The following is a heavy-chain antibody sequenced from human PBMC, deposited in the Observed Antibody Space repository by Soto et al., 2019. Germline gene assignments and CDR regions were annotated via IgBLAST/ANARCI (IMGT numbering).Heavy chain of an antibody. CDR1: GGTFGSYT. V-gene: IGHV1-69*16. D-gene: IGHD3-9*01. CDR3: ARGCVVLTGTNAAFAQ. Sequence: QVQLVQSGPQVKKPGSSVKVSCTASGGTFGSYTISWVLQAPGQGLEWMGGILPVLGNTNVAQRFPDRLTFTADESTSTAYLDLSRLRPEDTAVYYCARGCVVLTGTNAAFAQWGQGILVTVSS. J-gene: IGHJ4*02. CDR2: ILPVLGNT.